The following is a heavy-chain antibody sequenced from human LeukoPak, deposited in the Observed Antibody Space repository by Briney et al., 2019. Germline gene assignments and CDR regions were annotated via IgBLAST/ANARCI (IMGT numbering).Heavy chain of an antibody. CDR2: IIPIFGTA. Sequence: SVKVSCKASGGTFSSYAISWVRQAPGQGLEWMGRIIPIFGTANYAQKFQGRVTITTDESTSTAYKELSSLRSEDTAVYYCASYKNYYGSGTHFDYWGQGTLVTVSS. V-gene: IGHV1-69*05. D-gene: IGHD3-10*01. J-gene: IGHJ4*02. CDR1: GGTFSSYA. CDR3: ASYKNYYGSGTHFDY.